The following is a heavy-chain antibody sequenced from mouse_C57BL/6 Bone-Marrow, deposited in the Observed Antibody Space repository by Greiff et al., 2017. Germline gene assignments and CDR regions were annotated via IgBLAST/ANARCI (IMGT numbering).Heavy chain of an antibody. J-gene: IGHJ3*01. CDR2: IYPRSGNT. CDR3: ERYGSSPWFAY. CDR1: GYTFTSYG. V-gene: IGHV1-81*01. Sequence: QVHVKQSGAELARPGASVKLSCKASGYTFTSYGISWVKQRTGQGLEWIGEIYPRSGNTYYNEKFKGKATLTADKSSSTAYMELRSLTSEDSAVYFCERYGSSPWFAYWGQGTLVTVSA. D-gene: IGHD1-1*01.